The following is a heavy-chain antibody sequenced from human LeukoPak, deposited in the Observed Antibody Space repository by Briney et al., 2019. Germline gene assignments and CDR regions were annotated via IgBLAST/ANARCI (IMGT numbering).Heavy chain of an antibody. J-gene: IGHJ4*02. Sequence: SETLSLTCAVYGGSFSGYYWSWIRQSPGKGLEWIGEINHSGSTNYNPSLKSRVTISVDTSKNQFSLKLSSVTAADTAVYYCARARVGDFWSGYYPPYFDYWGQGTLVTVSS. D-gene: IGHD3-3*01. CDR1: GGSFSGYY. CDR3: ARARVGDFWSGYYPPYFDY. V-gene: IGHV4-34*01. CDR2: INHSGST.